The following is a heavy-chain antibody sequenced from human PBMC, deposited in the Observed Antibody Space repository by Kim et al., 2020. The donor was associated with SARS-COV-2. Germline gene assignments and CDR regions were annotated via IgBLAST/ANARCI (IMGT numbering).Heavy chain of an antibody. CDR3: ARKPSSGWSYYFDY. J-gene: IGHJ4*02. D-gene: IGHD6-19*01. V-gene: IGHV3-30*05. Sequence: ADSVKGRFTISRDNSKNTLYLQMNSLRAEGTAVYYCARKPSSGWSYYFDYWGQGTLVTVSS.